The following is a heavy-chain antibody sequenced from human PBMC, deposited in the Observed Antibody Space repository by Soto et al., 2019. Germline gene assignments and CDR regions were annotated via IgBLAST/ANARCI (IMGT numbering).Heavy chain of an antibody. Sequence: PGGSLSHSCAASVFTVISNYMSWVRQAPGKGLEWVSVIYSGGSTYYADSVKGRFTISRDNSKNTLYLQMNSLRAEDTAVYYCARGGPTASAAAAVPYYYYGMDVWGQGTTVTVSS. D-gene: IGHD6-13*01. CDR3: ARGGPTASAAAAVPYYYYGMDV. CDR2: IYSGGST. J-gene: IGHJ6*02. CDR1: VFTVISNY. V-gene: IGHV3-53*01.